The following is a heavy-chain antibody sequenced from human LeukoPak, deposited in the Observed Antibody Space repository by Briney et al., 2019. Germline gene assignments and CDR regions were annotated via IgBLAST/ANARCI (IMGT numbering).Heavy chain of an antibody. V-gene: IGHV4-38-2*02. CDR2: IYYSEST. D-gene: IGHD2-21*01. J-gene: IGHJ5*02. CDR3: ARLWRGGEQDWFDP. Sequence: SETLSLTCTVSGYSISSGYYWGWIRQPPGKGLEWIGSIYYSESTYYNPSLKSRVTISVDTSKNQFSLKLSSVTAADTAVYYCARLWRGGEQDWFDPWGQGTLVTVSS. CDR1: GYSISSGYY.